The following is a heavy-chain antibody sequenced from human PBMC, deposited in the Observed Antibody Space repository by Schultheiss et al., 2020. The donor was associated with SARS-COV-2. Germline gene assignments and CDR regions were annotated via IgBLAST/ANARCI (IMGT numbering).Heavy chain of an antibody. D-gene: IGHD2-15*01. CDR1: GGSISSYY. J-gene: IGHJ4*02. V-gene: IGHV4-59*12. CDR2: IYYSGST. Sequence: SETLSLTCTVSGGSISSYYWSWIRQPPGKGLEWIGYIYYSGSTYYNPSLKSRVTMSVDTSKNQFSLKLSSVTAVDTAVYYCARGIVVVVAAPPFEYWGQGTLVTVSS. CDR3: ARGIVVVVAAPPFEY.